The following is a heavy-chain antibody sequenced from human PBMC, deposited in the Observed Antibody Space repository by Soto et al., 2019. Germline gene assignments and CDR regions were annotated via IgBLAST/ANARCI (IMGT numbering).Heavy chain of an antibody. CDR3: ARGPGGPDGPGDY. J-gene: IGHJ4*02. D-gene: IGHD2-15*01. Sequence: QVQLVQSGAEVKKPGASVKVSCKASGYTFTSYAMNWGRQAPGQRLEWMGWINAGNGNTKYSQKFQGRVTSTRDASASTAYMELSSLRSEDTAVYYCARGPGGPDGPGDYWGQGTLVTVSS. V-gene: IGHV1-3*01. CDR1: GYTFTSYA. CDR2: INAGNGNT.